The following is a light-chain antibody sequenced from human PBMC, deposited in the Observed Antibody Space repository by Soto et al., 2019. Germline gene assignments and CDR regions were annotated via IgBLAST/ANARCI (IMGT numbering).Light chain of an antibody. CDR1: QSISSY. J-gene: IGKJ3*01. CDR3: QQSYSTPFT. V-gene: IGKV1-39*01. Sequence: DIQMTQSPSSLSASVGDRVTITCRASQSISSYLNWYQQKPGKAPKLLIYAASSLQSGVPSRFSGSGSGTDFTLPISSLQPEDFATYYYQQSYSTPFTFGPGTKVDIK. CDR2: AAS.